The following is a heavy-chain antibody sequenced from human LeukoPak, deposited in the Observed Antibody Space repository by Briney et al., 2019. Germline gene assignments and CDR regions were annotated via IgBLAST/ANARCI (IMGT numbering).Heavy chain of an antibody. V-gene: IGHV3-9*03. Sequence: SLRLFCAASGFIFDEYAMHWLRKSAGESLECVSGITSYSGIRGYADSVMGRFTLSRDNAKNSLYLKMHSLSAEGMDLSSCAKGIHYGDYGTGFDIWGQGTMVTVSS. CDR1: GFIFDEYA. J-gene: IGHJ3*02. CDR3: AKGIHYGDYGTGFDI. D-gene: IGHD4-17*01. CDR2: ITSYSGIR.